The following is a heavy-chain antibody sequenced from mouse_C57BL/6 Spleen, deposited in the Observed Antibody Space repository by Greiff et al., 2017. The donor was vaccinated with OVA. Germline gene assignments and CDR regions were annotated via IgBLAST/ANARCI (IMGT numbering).Heavy chain of an antibody. CDR1: GFTFSDYG. D-gene: IGHD3-3*01. Sequence: EVQVVESGGGLVKPGGSLKLSCAASGFTFSDYGMHWVRQAPVKGLEWVAYISSGSSTIYYADTVKGRFTISRDNAKNTLFLQMTSLRSEDTAMYYCARPRDGGFAYWGQGTLVTVSA. CDR3: ARPRDGGFAY. J-gene: IGHJ3*01. V-gene: IGHV5-17*01. CDR2: ISSGSSTI.